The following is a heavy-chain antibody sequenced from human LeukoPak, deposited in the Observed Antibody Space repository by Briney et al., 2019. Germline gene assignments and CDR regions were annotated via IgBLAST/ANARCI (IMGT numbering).Heavy chain of an antibody. CDR2: IYPGDSDT. CDR3: ARLGVPDYYYYYMDV. J-gene: IGHJ6*03. V-gene: IGHV5-51*01. D-gene: IGHD1-26*01. Sequence: GESLKISCKGSGYSFTSYWIGWVRQLPGKGLEWMGIIYPGDSDTRYSPSFQGQVTISADKSISTAYLQRSSLKASHTAMYYCARLGVPDYYYYYMDVWGKGTTVTVSS. CDR1: GYSFTSYW.